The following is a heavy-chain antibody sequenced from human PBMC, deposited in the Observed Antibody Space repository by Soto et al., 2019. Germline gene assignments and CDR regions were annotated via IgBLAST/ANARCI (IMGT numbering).Heavy chain of an antibody. Sequence: SETLSLTCAVYGGSFSGYYWSWIRQPPGKGLEWIGEINHSGSTNYNPSLKSRVTISVDTSKNQFSLKLSSVTAADTAVYYCAREGGDIVVVVAATRNGMDVWGQGTTVTVSS. CDR2: INHSGST. D-gene: IGHD2-15*01. V-gene: IGHV4-34*01. CDR3: AREGGDIVVVVAATRNGMDV. CDR1: GGSFSGYY. J-gene: IGHJ6*02.